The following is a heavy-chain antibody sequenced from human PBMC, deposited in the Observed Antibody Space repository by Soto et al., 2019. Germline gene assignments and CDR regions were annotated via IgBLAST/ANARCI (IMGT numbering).Heavy chain of an antibody. CDR2: IKSKSAGGST. CDR1: GFTFSNAW. J-gene: IGHJ4*02. V-gene: IGHV3-15*01. CDR3: ARDIRGIAAS. Sequence: GGSLRLSCAASGFTFSNAWMSWVRQAPGKGLEWVGRIKSKSAGGSTYYADSVKGRFTISRDNSKNTLYLQMNSLRAEDTAVYYCARDIRGIAASWGQGTLVTAPQ. D-gene: IGHD6-25*01.